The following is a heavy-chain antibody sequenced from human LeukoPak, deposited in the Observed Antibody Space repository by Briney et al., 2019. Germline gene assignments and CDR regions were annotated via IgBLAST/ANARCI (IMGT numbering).Heavy chain of an antibody. Sequence: GRSLRLSCAASGFTFSSYAMHWVRQAPGKGLEWVAVISYDGSNKYYADSVKGRFTISRDNSKNTLYLQMNSLRAEDTAVYYCARGGYYGSGSYLGYWGQGILVTVSS. CDR3: ARGGYYGSGSYLGY. V-gene: IGHV3-30-3*01. D-gene: IGHD3-10*01. J-gene: IGHJ4*02. CDR1: GFTFSSYA. CDR2: ISYDGSNK.